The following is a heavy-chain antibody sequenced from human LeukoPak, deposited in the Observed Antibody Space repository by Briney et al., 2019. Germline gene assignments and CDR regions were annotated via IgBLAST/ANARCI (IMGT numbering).Heavy chain of an antibody. CDR1: GGSISSGGYY. V-gene: IGHV4-31*11. CDR3: ARVSWELLRYGFDY. CDR2: IYYSGST. Sequence: SETLSLTCAVSGGSISSGGYYWSWIRQHPGKGLEWIGYIYYSGSTYYNPSLKSRVTISVDTSKNQFSLKLSSVTAADTAVYYCARVSWELLRYGFDYWGQGTLVTVSS. D-gene: IGHD1-26*01. J-gene: IGHJ4*02.